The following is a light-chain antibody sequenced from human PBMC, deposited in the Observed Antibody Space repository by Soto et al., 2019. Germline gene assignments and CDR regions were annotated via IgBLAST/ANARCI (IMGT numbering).Light chain of an antibody. CDR1: QSVNTN. CDR3: QQYNNWPRT. Sequence: EVVMTQSPDTLSVSPLERGTLSCRASQSVNTNLAWYQQKLGQAPRLLIYGASTRATGISARFSGSGSGTEFTLTISSLQSEDFAIYYCQQYNNWPRTFGQGTKVDIK. V-gene: IGKV3-15*01. J-gene: IGKJ1*01. CDR2: GAS.